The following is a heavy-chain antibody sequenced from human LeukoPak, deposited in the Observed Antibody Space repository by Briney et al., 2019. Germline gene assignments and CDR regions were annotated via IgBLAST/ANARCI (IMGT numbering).Heavy chain of an antibody. CDR2: INGGGVNT. J-gene: IGHJ4*02. Sequence: GGSLRLSCAASGFTFSSYAMSWVRQAPGKGLEWVSTINGGGVNTHYADSVKGRFTISRDNSKNTLYLQMNSLRAEDTAVYYCARSSSGLPNFWGQGTLVTVSS. D-gene: IGHD6-19*01. CDR1: GFTFSSYA. CDR3: ARSSSGLPNF. V-gene: IGHV3-23*01.